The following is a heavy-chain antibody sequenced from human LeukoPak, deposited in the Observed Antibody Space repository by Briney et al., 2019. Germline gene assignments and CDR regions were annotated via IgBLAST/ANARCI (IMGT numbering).Heavy chain of an antibody. CDR3: ARDGEHSSSDLNWFDP. D-gene: IGHD6-13*01. CDR2: ISAYNGNT. CDR1: GYTFSTYG. V-gene: IGHV1-18*01. J-gene: IGHJ5*02. Sequence: ASVKVSCKASGYTFSTYGITWVRQAPGQGLEWMGWISAYNGNTNYAQKFQGRVTMTRDTSISTAYMELSRLRSDDTAVYYCARDGEHSSSDLNWFDPWGQGTLVTVSS.